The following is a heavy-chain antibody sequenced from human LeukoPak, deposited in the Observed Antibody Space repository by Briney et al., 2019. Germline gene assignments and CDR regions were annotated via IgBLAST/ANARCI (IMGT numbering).Heavy chain of an antibody. CDR3: AKPISGGLAVTADWFHP. Sequence: GGSLRLSCAASGFAFSVYAMSWLRQPPGKGLEWVSTINTNSGTRSYAASVRGRFTISRDNSKNTLYLQLNTLRADDTATYYCAKPISGGLAVTADWFHPWGQGTLVVVSS. CDR1: GFAFSVYA. CDR2: INTNSGTR. D-gene: IGHD6-19*01. J-gene: IGHJ5*01. V-gene: IGHV3-23*01.